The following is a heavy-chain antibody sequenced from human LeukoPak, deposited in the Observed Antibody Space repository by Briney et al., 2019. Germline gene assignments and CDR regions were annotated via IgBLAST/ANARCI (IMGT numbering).Heavy chain of an antibody. V-gene: IGHV4-34*01. J-gene: IGHJ3*02. D-gene: IGHD4-17*01. Sequence: PSETLTLTCAVYGGSLSGYYWSWIRQPPGKGLEWIGEIYHSGSTNYNPSLKSRVTISVDKSKNQFSLKLSSVTAADTAVYYCARDPYGEVAFDIWGQGTMVTVSS. CDR3: ARDPYGEVAFDI. CDR1: GGSLSGYY. CDR2: IYHSGST.